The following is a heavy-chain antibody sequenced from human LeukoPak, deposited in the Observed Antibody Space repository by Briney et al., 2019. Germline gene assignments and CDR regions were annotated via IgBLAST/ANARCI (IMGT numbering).Heavy chain of an antibody. CDR2: INHSGST. V-gene: IGHV4-34*01. D-gene: IGHD3-22*01. CDR1: GGSFSGYY. CDR3: ARAYYYDSSGLFDY. Sequence: SETLSLTCAVYGGSFSGYYWSWIRQPPGKGLEWIGEINHSGSTNYNPSLKSRVTISVDTSKNQFSLKLSSVTAADTAVYYCARAYYYDSSGLFDYWGQGTLVTVSS. J-gene: IGHJ4*02.